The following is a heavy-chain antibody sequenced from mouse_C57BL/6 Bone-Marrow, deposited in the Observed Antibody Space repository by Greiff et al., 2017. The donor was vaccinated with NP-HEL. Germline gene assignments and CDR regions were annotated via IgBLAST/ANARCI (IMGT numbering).Heavy chain of an antibody. D-gene: IGHD2-2*01. CDR1: GFSLSTFGMG. J-gene: IGHJ4*01. V-gene: IGHV8-8*01. CDR2: IWWDDDK. Sequence: QVTLKECGPGILQPSQTLSLTCSFSGFSLSTFGMGVGWIRQPSGKGLEWLAHIWWDDDKYYNPALKSRLTISKDTSKNQVFLKIDNVDTADTATYYCARIDGGNGYPYAMDYWGQGTSDTVSS. CDR3: ARIDGGNGYPYAMDY.